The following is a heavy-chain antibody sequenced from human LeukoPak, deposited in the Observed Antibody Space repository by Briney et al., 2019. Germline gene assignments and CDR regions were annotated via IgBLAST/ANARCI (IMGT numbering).Heavy chain of an antibody. J-gene: IGHJ4*02. CDR1: GFTFDDYA. CDR3: AKDVGSGSRRSYYFDY. CDR2: ISWNSGSI. V-gene: IGHV3-9*03. Sequence: GGSLRLSCAASGFTFDDYAMHWVRQAPGKGLEWVSGISWNSGSIGYADSVKGRFTISRDNAKNSLYLQMNSLRAEDMALYYCAKDVGSGSRRSYYFDYWGQGTLVTVSS. D-gene: IGHD1-26*01.